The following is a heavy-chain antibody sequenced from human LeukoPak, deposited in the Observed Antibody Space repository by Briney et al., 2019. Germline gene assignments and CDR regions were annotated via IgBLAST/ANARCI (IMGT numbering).Heavy chain of an antibody. CDR2: ISYDGSNK. J-gene: IGHJ3*02. D-gene: IGHD1-26*01. V-gene: IGHV3-30-3*01. Sequence: GGSLRLSCAASGFTFSSYAMHWVRQAPGKGLEWVAVISYDGSNKYYADSVKGRFTISRDNSKNTLYLQMNSLRAEDTAVYYCGKNRYSGSLSPFDIWGQGTMVTVSS. CDR3: GKNRYSGSLSPFDI. CDR1: GFTFSSYA.